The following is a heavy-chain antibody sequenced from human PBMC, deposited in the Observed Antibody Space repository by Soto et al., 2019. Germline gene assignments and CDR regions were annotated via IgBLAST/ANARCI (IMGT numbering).Heavy chain of an antibody. CDR2: ISAYNGNT. J-gene: IGHJ6*02. D-gene: IGHD3-3*01. CDR3: ARDPIRFLEWLLPRYYYYYGMDV. CDR1: GYTFTSYG. V-gene: IGHV1-18*01. Sequence: ASVKVSCKASGYTFTSYGISWVRQAPGQGLEWMGWISAYNGNTNYAQKLQGRVTMTTDTSTSTAYMELRSLRPDDTAVYYCARDPIRFLEWLLPRYYYYYGMDVWGQGTTVTVSS.